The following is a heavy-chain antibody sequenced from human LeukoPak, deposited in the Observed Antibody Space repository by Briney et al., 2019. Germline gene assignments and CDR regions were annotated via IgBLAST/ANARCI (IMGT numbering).Heavy chain of an antibody. Sequence: SETLSLTCTVSGGSISTSSYYWGWVRQPPGKGLEWIGNIFYSGSTYYSPSLKSRVTISLDTSRNQFSLKLNSVTAADTAVYYCARKSRGYSGSYVYWGQGALVTVSS. V-gene: IGHV4-39*07. CDR3: ARKSRGYSGSYVY. D-gene: IGHD1-26*01. J-gene: IGHJ4*02. CDR1: GGSISTSSYY. CDR2: IFYSGST.